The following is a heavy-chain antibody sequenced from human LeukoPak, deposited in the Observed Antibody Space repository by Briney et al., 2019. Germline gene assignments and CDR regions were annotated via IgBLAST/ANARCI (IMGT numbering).Heavy chain of an antibody. J-gene: IGHJ4*02. CDR1: GFTFSSYA. CDR3: AKYKVVTAHPNQFDY. V-gene: IGHV3-23*01. D-gene: IGHD2-21*02. CDR2: ISGSGGST. Sequence: GGSLRLSCAASGFTFSSYAMSWVRQAPGKGLEWVSAISGSGGSTCYADSVKGRFTISRDNSKNTLYLQMNSLRAEDTAVYYCAKYKVVTAHPNQFDYWGQGTLVTVSS.